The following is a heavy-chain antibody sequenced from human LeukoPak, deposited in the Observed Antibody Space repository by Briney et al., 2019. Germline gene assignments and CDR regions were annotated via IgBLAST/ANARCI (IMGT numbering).Heavy chain of an antibody. CDR2: ITSSGPYI. Sequence: GGSLRLSCAASGFTFTSYSMNWVRQAPGKGLEWVSSITSSGPYIYYADSVRGRFTISRDNAKNSLYLQMNSLRAEDTAVYYCARDMGGYCSGGSCYSGWFDSWGQGTLVTVSS. CDR3: ARDMGGYCSGGSCYSGWFDS. V-gene: IGHV3-21*01. CDR1: GFTFTSYS. J-gene: IGHJ5*01. D-gene: IGHD2-15*01.